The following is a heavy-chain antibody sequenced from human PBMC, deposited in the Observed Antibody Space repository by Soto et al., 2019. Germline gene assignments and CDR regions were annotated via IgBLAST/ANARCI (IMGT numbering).Heavy chain of an antibody. CDR2: ISYDGSNK. Sequence: QVQLVESGGGVVQPGRSLRLSCAASGFTFSSYAMHWVRQAPGKGLGWVAVISYDGSNKYYADSVKGRFTISRDNSKNTLYMQMNSLSAVDTAVYYCARDETPAFYSYGSGYFDYWGQGTLVTVSS. V-gene: IGHV3-30-3*01. CDR1: GFTFSSYA. D-gene: IGHD5-18*01. CDR3: ARDETPAFYSYGSGYFDY. J-gene: IGHJ4*02.